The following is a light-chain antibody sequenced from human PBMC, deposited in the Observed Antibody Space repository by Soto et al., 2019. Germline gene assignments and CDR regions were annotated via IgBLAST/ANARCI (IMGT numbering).Light chain of an antibody. CDR3: MQGFQSPPT. Sequence: DIVMTQSPLSLPVTPGEPASISCRSSQSLLHSNGYNYLDWYLQKPGQSPQLLIYWGSNRASGVPERFSGSGSGTDFTLKINRVGAEDVGVYLCMQGFQSPPTFGQGTKVEIK. CDR1: QSLLHSNGYNY. J-gene: IGKJ1*01. V-gene: IGKV2-28*01. CDR2: WGS.